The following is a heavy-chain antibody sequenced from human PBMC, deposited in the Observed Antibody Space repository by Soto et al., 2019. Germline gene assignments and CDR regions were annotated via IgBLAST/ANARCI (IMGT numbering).Heavy chain of an antibody. D-gene: IGHD2-21*02. CDR3: AKARSHIVVVTAAFDI. J-gene: IGHJ3*02. V-gene: IGHV3-23*01. CDR1: GFTFSSYA. CDR2: ISGSGGST. Sequence: PGGSLRLSCAAPGFTFSSYAMSWVRQAPGKGLEWVSAISGSGGSTYYADSVKGRFTISRDNSKNTLYLQMNSLRAEDTAVYYCAKARSHIVVVTAAFDIWGQGTMVTVSS.